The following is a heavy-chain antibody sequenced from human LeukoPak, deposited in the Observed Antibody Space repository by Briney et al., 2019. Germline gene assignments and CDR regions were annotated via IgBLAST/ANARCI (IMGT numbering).Heavy chain of an antibody. Sequence: SETLSLTCTVSGGSISSGGYYWSWIRQHPGKGLEWIGYIYYSGSTYYNPSLKSRVTISVDTSKNQFSLKLSSVTAADTAVYYCARGAGRRWLQSTNWFDPWGQGTLVTVSS. CDR2: IYYSGST. V-gene: IGHV4-31*03. CDR3: ARGAGRRWLQSTNWFDP. CDR1: GGSISSGGYY. J-gene: IGHJ5*02. D-gene: IGHD5-24*01.